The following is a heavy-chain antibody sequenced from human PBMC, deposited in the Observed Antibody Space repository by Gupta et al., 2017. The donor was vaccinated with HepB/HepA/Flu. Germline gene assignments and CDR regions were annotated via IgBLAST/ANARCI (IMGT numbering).Heavy chain of an antibody. CDR1: GFNFTTYA. D-gene: IGHD6-19*01. Sequence: EVQLLESGRGLVLPGGSLRLSCVGSGFNFTTYAMNWVRQAPGKGLEWVSGITDSGDSTFYADSVKGRFTVSRDNSKSTLYLQMNRLRAENTATYYCAKDSRRTSGWYYFDYWGQGSLVTVSA. CDR3: AKDSRRTSGWYYFDY. CDR2: ITDSGDST. V-gene: IGHV3-23*01. J-gene: IGHJ4*02.